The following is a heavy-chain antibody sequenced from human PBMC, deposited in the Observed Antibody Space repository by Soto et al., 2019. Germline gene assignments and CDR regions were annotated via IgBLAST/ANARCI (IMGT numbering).Heavy chain of an antibody. CDR2: ISYDGSNK. V-gene: IGHV3-30-3*01. CDR3: ARDGYSYGQYYFDY. Sequence: RRLSCAASRFTFSSYAMHWVRKAPGKGLEWVAVISYDGSNKYYADSGKGLFTISRDNSKNTLYLQMNSLRAEDTAVYYCARDGYSYGQYYFDYWGQGTLVTVSS. D-gene: IGHD5-18*01. J-gene: IGHJ4*02. CDR1: RFTFSSYA.